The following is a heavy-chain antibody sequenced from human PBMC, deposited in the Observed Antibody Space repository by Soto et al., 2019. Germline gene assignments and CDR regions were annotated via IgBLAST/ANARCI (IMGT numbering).Heavy chain of an antibody. J-gene: IGHJ6*02. V-gene: IGHV5-51*01. Sequence: ESLKISCQGSGYTFTNYWINWVRQMPGKGLEWMGIIYPGDSDTRYSPSFQGQVTISADKSISTAYLQWRSLKASDTAMYYCARHHGSPGSYFGMDVWGQGTTVTVSS. CDR1: GYTFTNYW. D-gene: IGHD6-13*01. CDR2: IYPGDSDT. CDR3: ARHHGSPGSYFGMDV.